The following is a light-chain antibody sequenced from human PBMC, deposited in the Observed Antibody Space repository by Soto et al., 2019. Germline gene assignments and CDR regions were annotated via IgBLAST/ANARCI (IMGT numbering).Light chain of an antibody. CDR1: QSISSF. J-gene: IGKJ2*01. Sequence: DIQMTQSPSSLSASVGDRVTITCRASQSISSFLNWYQQKPGEAPKVLIYAAASLQSGVPSRFSGSGSGTDFTLTISSLQPEDFAIYYCQQSYSTPRTFGQGTKLEIK. CDR2: AAA. V-gene: IGKV1-39*01. CDR3: QQSYSTPRT.